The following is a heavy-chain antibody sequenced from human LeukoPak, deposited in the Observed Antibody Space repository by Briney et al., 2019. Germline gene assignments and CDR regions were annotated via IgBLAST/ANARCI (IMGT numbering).Heavy chain of an antibody. J-gene: IGHJ4*02. CDR3: ARDDGYKFGKFDY. D-gene: IGHD5-24*01. V-gene: IGHV1-69*13. CDR1: GYTFTTYA. CDR2: IIPIFGTA. Sequence: SVKVSCKASGYTFTTYAISWVRQAPGQGLEWMGGIIPIFGTANYAQKFQGRVTITADESTSTAYMELSSLRSEDTAVYYCARDDGYKFGKFDYWGQGTLVTVSS.